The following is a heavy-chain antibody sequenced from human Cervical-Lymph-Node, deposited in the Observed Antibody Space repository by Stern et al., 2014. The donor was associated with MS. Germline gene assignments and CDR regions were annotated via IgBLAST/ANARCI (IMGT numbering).Heavy chain of an antibody. CDR2: IIPVMTKP. CDR3: AREGRDVYNFDY. Sequence: QMQLVQSGAEVKNPGSSVKVSCKVSGDTFSSHGISWVRQAPGQGLEWMGGIIPVMTKPKYAQKFEGRVTIIADEFTSTVYMELNSLKSNDTAVYFCAREGRDVYNFDYWGQGTLVSVSP. D-gene: IGHD5-24*01. V-gene: IGHV1-69*01. J-gene: IGHJ4*02. CDR1: GDTFSSHG.